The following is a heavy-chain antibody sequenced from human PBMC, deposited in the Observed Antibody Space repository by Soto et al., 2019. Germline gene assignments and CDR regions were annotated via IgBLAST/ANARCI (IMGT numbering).Heavy chain of an antibody. V-gene: IGHV4-31*03. CDR2: IYYSGST. Sequence: SETLSLPCTVSGGSLSSGGYYWSWIRQHPGKGLEWIGSIYYSGSTYYNPTLKSRVTISVDTSKNQFSLKLYSVTAAATAVYYCARAAGDYYDSSAYYLNWFDPWGHGTLVTVSS. D-gene: IGHD3-22*01. CDR1: GGSLSSGGYY. CDR3: ARAAGDYYDSSAYYLNWFDP. J-gene: IGHJ5*02.